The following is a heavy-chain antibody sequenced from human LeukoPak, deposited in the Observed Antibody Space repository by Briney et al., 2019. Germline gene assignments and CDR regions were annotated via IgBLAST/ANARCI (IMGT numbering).Heavy chain of an antibody. D-gene: IGHD3-9*01. Sequence: SETLSLTCAVSGGSISRYYWSWIRQPPGKGLEWIGYIYYSGSTNYNPSLKSRVTISVDTSKNQFSPKLSSVTAADTAVYYCARDGYDILTGHYWFFDLWGRGTLVTVSS. CDR1: GGSISRYY. J-gene: IGHJ2*01. CDR2: IYYSGST. V-gene: IGHV4-59*01. CDR3: ARDGYDILTGHYWFFDL.